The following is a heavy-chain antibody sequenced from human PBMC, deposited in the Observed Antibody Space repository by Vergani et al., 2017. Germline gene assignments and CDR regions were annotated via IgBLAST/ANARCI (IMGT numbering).Heavy chain of an antibody. CDR3: AIRGIHLEYFTL. CDR2: IYPGDSDT. Sequence: EGQLVQSGAEVKKPGESLTISCKGSGYSFSDYWIAWVRHMPGKGLEWMGIIYPGDSDTRYSPSFQGQVTISVDKSISTAYLQWSSLKASNTAIYFCAIRGIHLEYFTLWGRGTLVTVSS. D-gene: IGHD1-1*01. V-gene: IGHV5-51*01. J-gene: IGHJ2*01. CDR1: GYSFSDYW.